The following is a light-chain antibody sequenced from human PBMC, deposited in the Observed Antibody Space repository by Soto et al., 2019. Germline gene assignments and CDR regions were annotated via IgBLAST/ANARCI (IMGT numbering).Light chain of an antibody. J-gene: IGLJ3*02. CDR1: NSDVGGYNF. CDR2: EVS. CDR3: SSYTSSSTWV. Sequence: QSALTQPASVSGSPGQSITISCTGTNSDVGGYNFVSWYQQHPGKAPKVIIYEVSNRPSGVSNRFSGSKSGNTASLTISGLQAEDEADYYCSSYTSSSTWVFGGGTKLTVL. V-gene: IGLV2-14*01.